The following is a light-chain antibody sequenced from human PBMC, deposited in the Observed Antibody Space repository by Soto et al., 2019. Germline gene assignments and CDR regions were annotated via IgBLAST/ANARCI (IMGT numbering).Light chain of an antibody. CDR2: LNSDGSH. Sequence: VLTQSPSASASLGASVKLTCTLSSGHSSYAIAWHQQQPEKGPRYLMKLNSDGSHSKGDGIPDRFLGSSSGAERYLIISSLQSEDEADYYCQTWGTGIHVFGTGTKLTVL. J-gene: IGLJ1*01. CDR3: QTWGTGIHV. V-gene: IGLV4-69*01. CDR1: SGHSSYA.